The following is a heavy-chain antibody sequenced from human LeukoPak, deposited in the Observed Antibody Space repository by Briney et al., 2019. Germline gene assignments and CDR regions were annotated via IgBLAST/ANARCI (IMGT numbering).Heavy chain of an antibody. CDR2: IYYSGST. V-gene: IGHV4-30-4*01. CDR3: AISGRGDAFDI. Sequence: SETLSLTCNVSSDSIAGYFWSWIRQPPGKGLEWIGYIYYSGSTYYNPSLKSRVTISVDTSKNQFSLKLSSVTAADTAVYYCAISGRGDAFDIWGQGTMVTVSS. J-gene: IGHJ3*02. CDR1: SDSIAGYF.